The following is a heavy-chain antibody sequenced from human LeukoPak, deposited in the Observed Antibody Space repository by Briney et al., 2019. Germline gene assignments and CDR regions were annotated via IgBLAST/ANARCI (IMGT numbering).Heavy chain of an antibody. D-gene: IGHD3-10*01. CDR3: ARDQPWFGGPHFDH. CDR2: INPNSGGT. J-gene: IGHJ4*02. CDR1: GYTFTGYY. Sequence: ASVKVSCKASGYTFTGYYMHWVRQAPGQGLEWMGWINPNSGGTNYAQKFQGRVTMTRDTSISTAYMELSRLRSDDTAVYYCARDQPWFGGPHFDHWGQGTLVTVSS. V-gene: IGHV1-2*02.